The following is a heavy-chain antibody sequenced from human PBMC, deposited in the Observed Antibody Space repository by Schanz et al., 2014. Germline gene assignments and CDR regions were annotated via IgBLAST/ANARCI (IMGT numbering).Heavy chain of an antibody. D-gene: IGHD3-9*01. V-gene: IGHV1-69*04. Sequence: QVHLVQSGAEVKEPGSSVKVSCTPSGGTFVTFFFTWVRQAPGQGPQWMGRISPLLGVANYAQEFQGRLTITADTSTSTAYMELSNLRSEDTAVYYCATTPQVENDPLTGYLAFDSWGLGTLVTVSS. CDR3: ATTPQVENDPLTGYLAFDS. J-gene: IGHJ4*02. CDR1: GGTFVTFF. CDR2: ISPLLGVA.